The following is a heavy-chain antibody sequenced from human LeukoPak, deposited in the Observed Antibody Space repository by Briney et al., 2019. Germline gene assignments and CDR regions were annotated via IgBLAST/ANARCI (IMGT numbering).Heavy chain of an antibody. Sequence: GGSLRLSCAASGFNLSSYSMNWVRQAPGKGLEWVSYISTSSYTIYYADSVKGRFTISRDNAKNSLYLQMNSLRAEDTAVYYCARDPEDFFDYWGQGTLVTVSS. CDR1: GFNLSSYS. CDR3: ARDPEDFFDY. V-gene: IGHV3-48*01. J-gene: IGHJ4*02. CDR2: ISTSSYTI.